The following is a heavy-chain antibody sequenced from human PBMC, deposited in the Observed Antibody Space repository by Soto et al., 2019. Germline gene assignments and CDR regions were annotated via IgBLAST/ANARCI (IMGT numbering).Heavy chain of an antibody. D-gene: IGHD1-26*01. V-gene: IGHV6-1*01. Sequence: SQTPSLTCAISGDSVSSNSVAWNWIRQSPSRGLEWLGRTYYKSKWYNDYAVSVKSRITINPDTSKNQFSLQLNSVTPEDTAVYYCERDKPEKGSYFDYWGQGTLVTVSS. CDR1: GDSVSSNSVA. CDR3: ERDKPEKGSYFDY. J-gene: IGHJ4*02. CDR2: TYYKSKWYN.